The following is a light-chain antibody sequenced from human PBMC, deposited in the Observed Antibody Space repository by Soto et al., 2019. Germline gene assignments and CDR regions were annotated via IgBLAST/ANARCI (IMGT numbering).Light chain of an antibody. CDR2: EVS. V-gene: IGLV2-8*01. CDR1: SSDVGGYNY. Sequence: QSALTQPPSASGSPGQSVTISCSGTSSDVGGYNYVSWHQQHPGKAPKLMIYEVSKRPSGVPDRFSGSKSGNTASLIVSGLQAEDEADYYCSSYASSNNFVFGTGTKVTVL. J-gene: IGLJ1*01. CDR3: SSYASSNNFV.